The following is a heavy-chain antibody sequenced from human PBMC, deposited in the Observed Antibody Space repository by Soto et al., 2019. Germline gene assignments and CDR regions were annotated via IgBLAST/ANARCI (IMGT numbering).Heavy chain of an antibody. CDR3: ARSSHKESWFDP. CDR2: IYTSGST. D-gene: IGHD6-13*01. Sequence: SETLSLTCSVSGGSISGHYWNWIRQPAGKRLEWIGRIYTSGSTNYNPSLRSRVTMSIDTSRNQFSLKLNSVTAADTAVYYCARSSHKESWFDPWGQGTLVTVSS. J-gene: IGHJ5*02. V-gene: IGHV4-4*07. CDR1: GGSISGHY.